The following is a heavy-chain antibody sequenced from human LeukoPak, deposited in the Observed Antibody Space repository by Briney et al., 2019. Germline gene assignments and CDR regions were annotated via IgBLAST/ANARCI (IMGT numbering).Heavy chain of an antibody. V-gene: IGHV3-48*03. CDR2: IGSSGSPI. D-gene: IGHD3-16*01. CDR1: GFTFRSYD. CDR3: ARGPAGDPFDH. Sequence: GGSLRLSCAASGFTFRSYDMNWVRQAPGKGLEWVSFIGSSGSPIYCADSVKGRFTISRDNAKNSLYLQMSSLRVEDTAVYYCARGPAGDPFDHWGQGTLVTVSS. J-gene: IGHJ4*02.